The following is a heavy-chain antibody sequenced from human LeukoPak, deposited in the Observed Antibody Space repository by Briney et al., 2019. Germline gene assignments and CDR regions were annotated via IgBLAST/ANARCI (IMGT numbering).Heavy chain of an antibody. CDR3: ARESSGGSGRQTPYYYYGMDV. D-gene: IGHD3-10*01. Sequence: GASVKVSCKASGYTFTSYYMHWVRQAPGQGLEWMGIINPSGGSTSYAQKFQGRVTMTRDTSTSTVYMELSSLRSEDTAVYYCARESSGGSGRQTPYYYYGMDVWGQGTTVTVSS. CDR1: GYTFTSYY. CDR2: INPSGGST. V-gene: IGHV1-46*01. J-gene: IGHJ6*02.